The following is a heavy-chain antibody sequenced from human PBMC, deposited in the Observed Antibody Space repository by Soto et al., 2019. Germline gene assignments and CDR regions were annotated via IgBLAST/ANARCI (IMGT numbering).Heavy chain of an antibody. J-gene: IGHJ5*02. Sequence: EPLSLTCNVSGGSISNYYWTWVRQSPEKGLEWIGYMYYNGNINYNPSLKSRVTISIDTSKNQFSLTLKSVTAADTAVYYCASGGNWFDPWGQGVLVTVSS. D-gene: IGHD3-16*01. CDR1: GGSISNYY. CDR2: MYYNGNI. V-gene: IGHV4-59*01. CDR3: ASGGNWFDP.